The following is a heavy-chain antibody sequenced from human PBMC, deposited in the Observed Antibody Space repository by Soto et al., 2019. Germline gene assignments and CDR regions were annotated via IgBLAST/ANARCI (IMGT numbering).Heavy chain of an antibody. CDR3: AKRRNVLRFLEWSSGMEV. V-gene: IGHV3-30*18. CDR2: MSYDGSDK. D-gene: IGHD3-3*01. CDR1: GFTFSSYG. J-gene: IGHJ6*02. Sequence: SLRLSCAASGFTFSSYGMHWVRQAPGKGLEWVAFMSYDGSDKYYGDSVKGRFTISRDNSKNTLYLQMNSLRAEDTAAYYCAKRRNVLRFLEWSSGMEVWGQGTKVTVSS.